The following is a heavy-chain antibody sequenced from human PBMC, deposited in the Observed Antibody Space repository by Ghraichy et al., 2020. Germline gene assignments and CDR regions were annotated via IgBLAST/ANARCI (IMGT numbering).Heavy chain of an antibody. D-gene: IGHD3-9*01. CDR3: ARGRGSWLLSGLYYFDY. J-gene: IGHJ4*02. V-gene: IGHV3-66*01. Sequence: GGSLRLSCAASGFTVSSNYMSWVRQAPGKGLEWVSVIYSGGSTYYADSVKGRFTISRDNSKNTLYLQMNSLRAEDTAVYYCARGRGSWLLSGLYYFDYWGQGTLVTVSS. CDR1: GFTVSSNY. CDR2: IYSGGST.